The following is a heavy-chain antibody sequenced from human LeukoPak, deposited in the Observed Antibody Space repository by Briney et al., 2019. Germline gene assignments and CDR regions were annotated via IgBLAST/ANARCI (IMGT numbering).Heavy chain of an antibody. CDR3: AGLSSGWYEGDY. J-gene: IGHJ4*02. V-gene: IGHV4-59*06. CDR2: IYYSGST. CDR1: GGSISNYY. Sequence: SETLSLTCTVSGGSISNYYWSWIRQHPGKGLEWIGYIYYSGSTYYNPSLKSRVTISVDTSKNQFSLKLSSVTAADTAVYYCAGLSSGWYEGDYWGQGTLVTVSS. D-gene: IGHD6-19*01.